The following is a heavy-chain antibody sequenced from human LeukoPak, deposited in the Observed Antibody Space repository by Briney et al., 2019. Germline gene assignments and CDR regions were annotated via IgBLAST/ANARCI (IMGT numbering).Heavy chain of an antibody. D-gene: IGHD3-9*01. V-gene: IGHV4-4*09. CDR3: ARTTGYYDTLTDYFDY. Sequence: PSETLSLSCTVSGASNNSYYWSWIRQPPGKGLEWIGYTHPSGNTNYSPSLKSRVTISMDTSTNQFSLKVRSVTAADTAVYYCARTTGYYDTLTDYFDYWGQGTLVTVSS. J-gene: IGHJ4*02. CDR1: GASNNSYY. CDR2: THPSGNT.